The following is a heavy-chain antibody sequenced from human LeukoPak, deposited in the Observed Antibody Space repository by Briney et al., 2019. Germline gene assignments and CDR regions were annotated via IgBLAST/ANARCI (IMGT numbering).Heavy chain of an antibody. CDR1: GFTFSSYA. Sequence: EGSLRLSCAASGFTFSSYAMSWVRQAPGKGLEWISAISGSGGSTYYADSVKGRFTISRDNSKNTLYLQMNSLRAEDTAVYYCAKSSYDFWSGYYPFDYWGQGTLVTVSS. CDR2: ISGSGGST. V-gene: IGHV3-23*01. CDR3: AKSSYDFWSGYYPFDY. D-gene: IGHD3-3*01. J-gene: IGHJ4*02.